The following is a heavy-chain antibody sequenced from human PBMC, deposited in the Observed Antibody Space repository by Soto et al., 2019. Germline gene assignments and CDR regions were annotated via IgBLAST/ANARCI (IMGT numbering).Heavy chain of an antibody. CDR1: GFTFSNYG. D-gene: IGHD2-2*01. V-gene: IGHV3-30*18. Sequence: GGSLRLSCAASGFTFSNYGMHWVRQAPGKGLEWVAVISYDGSNKYYADSVKGRFTISRDNSKNTLYLQMNSLRAEDTAVYYCAKAVGYCSTTSCRDYYFYYGMDVWGQGTTVTVSS. CDR2: ISYDGSNK. CDR3: AKAVGYCSTTSCRDYYFYYGMDV. J-gene: IGHJ6*01.